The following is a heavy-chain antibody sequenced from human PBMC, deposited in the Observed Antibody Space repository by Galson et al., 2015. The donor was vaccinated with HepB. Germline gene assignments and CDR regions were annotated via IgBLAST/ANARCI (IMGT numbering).Heavy chain of an antibody. CDR3: TTDTTRLTMLRDY. D-gene: IGHD3-10*01. V-gene: IGHV3-15*01. J-gene: IGHJ4*02. CDR1: GFTFSNAW. Sequence: SLRLSCAASGFTFSNAWMSWVRQAPGKGLEWVGRIKSKTDGGTTDYAAPVKGRFTISRDDSKNTLYLQMNSLKTEDTAVYYCTTDTTRLTMLRDYWGQGTLVTVSS. CDR2: IKSKTDGGTT.